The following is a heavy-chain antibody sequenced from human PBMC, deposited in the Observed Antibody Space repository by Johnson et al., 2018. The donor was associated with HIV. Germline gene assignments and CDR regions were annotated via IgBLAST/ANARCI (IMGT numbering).Heavy chain of an antibody. Sequence: QMQLVASGGGVVQPGGSLRLSCATSGFTFSSYGMHWVRQAPGKGLAWVAFFRYDVFNKYFADSVKGRFTISRDNSKNTLHLQMNSLRAEDTAVYYCAKGTHYSDSSGYWSNDAFDIWGQGTRVTVSS. V-gene: IGHV3-30*02. CDR1: GFTFSSYG. D-gene: IGHD3-22*01. J-gene: IGHJ3*02. CDR3: AKGTHYSDSSGYWSNDAFDI. CDR2: FRYDVFNK.